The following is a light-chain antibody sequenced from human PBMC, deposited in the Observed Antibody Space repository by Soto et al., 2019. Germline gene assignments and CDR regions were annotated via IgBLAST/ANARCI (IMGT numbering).Light chain of an antibody. Sequence: QSALTHPASVSGSPGQSIPISCTGTSSDVGGYNYVSWYQQHPGKAPKLMIYDVSNRPTGVSNRFSGSKSGNTASLTISGLQAEDEADYYCNSYTSSSSYVFGTGTKVTVL. J-gene: IGLJ1*01. V-gene: IGLV2-14*01. CDR2: DVS. CDR1: SSDVGGYNY. CDR3: NSYTSSSSYV.